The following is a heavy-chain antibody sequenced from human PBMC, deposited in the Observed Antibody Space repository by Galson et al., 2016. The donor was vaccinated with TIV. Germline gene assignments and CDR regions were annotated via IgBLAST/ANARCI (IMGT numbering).Heavy chain of an antibody. CDR2: ISSTSGGI. CDR3: AKAWASGHCSSTSGFGAFDC. V-gene: IGHV3-9*01. Sequence: SLRLSCAASGFTFDDYAMYWVRQAPGKGLEWVSGISSTSGGISYVDSVKGRFTIARDNAENSLYLQMNSLRGEDTALYYCAKAWASGHCSSTSGFGAFDCWGQGTMVTVSS. CDR1: GFTFDDYA. J-gene: IGHJ3*01. D-gene: IGHD2-2*01.